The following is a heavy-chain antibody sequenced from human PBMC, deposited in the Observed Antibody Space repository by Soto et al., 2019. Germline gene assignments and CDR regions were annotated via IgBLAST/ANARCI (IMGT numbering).Heavy chain of an antibody. V-gene: IGHV4-31*03. CDR3: ARDSSSWYYFDY. CDR2: IYYSGST. Sequence: SETLSLTCTVSGGSISSGGYYWSWIRQHPGKGLEWIGYIYYSGSTYYNPSLKSRVTISVDTSKNQFSLKLSSVTAADTAVYYCARDSSSWYYFDYWGQGTLVTVSS. J-gene: IGHJ4*02. D-gene: IGHD6-13*01. CDR1: GGSISSGGYY.